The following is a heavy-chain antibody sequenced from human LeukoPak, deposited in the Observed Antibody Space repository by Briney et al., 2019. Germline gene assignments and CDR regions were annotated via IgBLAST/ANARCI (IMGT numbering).Heavy chain of an antibody. CDR2: ITYEGGYNQ. V-gene: IGHV3-30*02. CDR1: GFIFSTYG. CDR3: AKDKEYASGSYPIES. J-gene: IGHJ4*02. Sequence: PGGSLRLSCAASGFIFSTYGMHWVRQAPGKGLEWVSFITYEGGYNQYYAESVKGRFTISRDNSKNTLYLQMISPRLEDAAVYYCAKDKEYASGSYPIESWGQGTLVTVSS. D-gene: IGHD3-10*01.